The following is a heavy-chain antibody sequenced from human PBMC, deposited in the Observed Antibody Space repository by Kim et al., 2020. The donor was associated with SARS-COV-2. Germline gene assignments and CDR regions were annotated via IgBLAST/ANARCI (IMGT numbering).Heavy chain of an antibody. D-gene: IGHD4-4*01. CDR1: GFTFSNFG. Sequence: GGSLRLSCAASGFTFSNFGMHWVRQAPGKGLEWVALIWYDGSHKYFTDSVKGRFTISRDNSKNTLYLQMNSLRAEDTAVYYCARSQGDYSNYPLDFWGQGTLVTVSS. V-gene: IGHV3-33*01. CDR2: IWYDGSHK. CDR3: ARSQGDYSNYPLDF. J-gene: IGHJ4*02.